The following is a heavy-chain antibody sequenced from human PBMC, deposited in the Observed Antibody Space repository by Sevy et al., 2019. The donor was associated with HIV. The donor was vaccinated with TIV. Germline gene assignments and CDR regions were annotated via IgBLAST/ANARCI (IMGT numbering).Heavy chain of an antibody. V-gene: IGHV3-23*01. CDR2: INNGGST. D-gene: IGHD5-18*01. CDR3: ASGDTTMITDLDY. Sequence: GGSMRLSCGASGFTFSNYAMSWVRQAPGKGPEWVSGINNGGSTYYADSVKGRFTISRDNSKKMVFLQMNSLRAEDTAVYYCASGDTTMITDLDYWGQGALVTVSS. CDR1: GFTFSNYA. J-gene: IGHJ4*02.